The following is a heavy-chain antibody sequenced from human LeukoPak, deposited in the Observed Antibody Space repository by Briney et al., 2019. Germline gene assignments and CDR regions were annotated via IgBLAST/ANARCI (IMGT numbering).Heavy chain of an antibody. Sequence: ASVKVSCKASGYTFTSYGISWVRQAPGQGLEWMGWISAYNGNTNYAQKLQGRVTMTTDTSTSTAYMELSRLRSDDTAVYYCARDRRDCSGGSCYSLNDYWGQGTLVTVSS. CDR2: ISAYNGNT. D-gene: IGHD2-15*01. J-gene: IGHJ4*02. CDR3: ARDRRDCSGGSCYSLNDY. V-gene: IGHV1-18*01. CDR1: GYTFTSYG.